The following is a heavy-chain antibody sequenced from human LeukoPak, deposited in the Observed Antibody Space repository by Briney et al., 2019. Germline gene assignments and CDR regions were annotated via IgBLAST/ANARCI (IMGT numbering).Heavy chain of an antibody. CDR3: VRDARRTSGWYYFDS. CDR1: GFTFSYYG. V-gene: IGHV3-23*01. D-gene: IGHD6-19*01. CDR2: ISDSGDST. Sequence: GGSLRLSCTASGFTFSYYGMGWVRQAPGKGLEWVSCISDSGDSTDFADSMKGRFTISRDNSKSTLSLQMDSLRADVTAFYYCVRDARRTSGWYYFDSWGQGVLVTVSS. J-gene: IGHJ4*02.